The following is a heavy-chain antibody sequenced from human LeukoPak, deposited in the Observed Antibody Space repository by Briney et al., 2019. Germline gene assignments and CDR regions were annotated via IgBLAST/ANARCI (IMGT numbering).Heavy chain of an antibody. D-gene: IGHD2-8*01. Sequence: GGSLRLSCAASGFTFSSYGMHWVRQAPGKGLEWVAVIWYDGSNKYYADSVKGRFTISRDNAKNSLYLQMNSLGAEDTAVYYCARVNPLMAPGAFDIWGQGTMVAVSS. CDR1: GFTFSSYG. CDR3: ARVNPLMAPGAFDI. J-gene: IGHJ3*02. CDR2: IWYDGSNK. V-gene: IGHV3-33*01.